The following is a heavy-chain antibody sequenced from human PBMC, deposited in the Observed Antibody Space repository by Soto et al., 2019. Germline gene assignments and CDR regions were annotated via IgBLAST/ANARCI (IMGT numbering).Heavy chain of an antibody. Sequence: QLQLQESGSGLVRPSQTLSLTCAVSGGSISTFDYSWSWIRQAPGRGLEWIGSIYQGGRTYYTPSLNSRSTMSLDKSKKQFSLKITSAVAADTARYYCAREKTIFGVAPGGGVDVWGQGTTVTVSS. J-gene: IGHJ6*02. D-gene: IGHD3-3*01. CDR1: GGSISTFDYS. CDR3: AREKTIFGVAPGGGVDV. V-gene: IGHV4-30-2*01. CDR2: IYQGGRT.